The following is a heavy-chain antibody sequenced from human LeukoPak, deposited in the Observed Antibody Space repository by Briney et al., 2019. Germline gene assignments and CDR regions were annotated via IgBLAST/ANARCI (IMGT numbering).Heavy chain of an antibody. Sequence: GGSLRLSCAASGFTFSSYGMHGVRQAPGKGLEWVAVIWYDGSNKYYADSVKGRFTISRDNSKNTLYLQMNSLRAEDTAVYYCARGQYGSGSYLYGMDVWGQGTTVTVSS. CDR1: GFTFSSYG. V-gene: IGHV3-33*01. D-gene: IGHD3-10*01. CDR2: IWYDGSNK. CDR3: ARGQYGSGSYLYGMDV. J-gene: IGHJ6*02.